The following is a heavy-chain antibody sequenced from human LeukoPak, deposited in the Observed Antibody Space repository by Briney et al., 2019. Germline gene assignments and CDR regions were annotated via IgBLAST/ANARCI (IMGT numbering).Heavy chain of an antibody. D-gene: IGHD5-24*01. Sequence: GGSLRLSCAASGFTFSDHYMDWVRQAPGKGLEWVGRTRNRANSYSTEYAASVKGRFIVSRDDSKNSLYLQMNGLKTDDTAIYYCARDIRDAYNHRYYYYGMDVWGQGTTVTVSS. V-gene: IGHV3-72*01. J-gene: IGHJ6*02. CDR2: TRNRANSYST. CDR1: GFTFSDHY. CDR3: ARDIRDAYNHRYYYYGMDV.